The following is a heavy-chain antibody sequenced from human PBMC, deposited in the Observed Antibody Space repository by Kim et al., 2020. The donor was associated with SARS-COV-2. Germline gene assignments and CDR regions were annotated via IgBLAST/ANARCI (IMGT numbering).Heavy chain of an antibody. Sequence: GGSLRLSCAASGFTFSSYSMNWVRQAPGKGLEWVSYISSSSTIYYADSVKGRFTISRDNAKNSLYLQMNSLRAEDTAVYYCARDRGGDYGSYYYGMDVWG. CDR1: GFTFSSYS. D-gene: IGHD4-17*01. CDR2: ISSSSTI. V-gene: IGHV3-48*04. CDR3: ARDRGGDYGSYYYGMDV. J-gene: IGHJ6*01.